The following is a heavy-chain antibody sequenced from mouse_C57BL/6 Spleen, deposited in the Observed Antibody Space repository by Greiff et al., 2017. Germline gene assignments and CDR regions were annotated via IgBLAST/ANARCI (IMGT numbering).Heavy chain of an antibody. D-gene: IGHD2-1*01. Sequence: EVHLVESGPGLVKPSQSLSLTCSVTGYSITSGYYWNWIRQFPGNKLEWMGYISYDGSNNYNPSLKNRISITRDTSKNQFFLKLNSVTTEDTATYYCARAGGNYDYYFDYWGQGTTLTVSS. CDR3: ARAGGNYDYYFDY. J-gene: IGHJ2*01. CDR2: ISYDGSN. V-gene: IGHV3-6*01. CDR1: GYSITSGYY.